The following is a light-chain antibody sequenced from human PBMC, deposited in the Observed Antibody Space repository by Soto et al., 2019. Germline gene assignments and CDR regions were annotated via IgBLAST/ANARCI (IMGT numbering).Light chain of an antibody. J-gene: IGKJ1*01. CDR3: QQRSNWPRT. CDR2: DAS. Sequence: EVGLTQSPCTLSLSQGERAPLSCSASQSVSSSYLAWYQQKPGQAPRLLIYDASNRATGIPARFSGSGSGTDFTLTISSLEPEDFAVYYCQQRSNWPRTFCQGAKVDIK. V-gene: IGKV3D-20*02. CDR1: QSVSSSY.